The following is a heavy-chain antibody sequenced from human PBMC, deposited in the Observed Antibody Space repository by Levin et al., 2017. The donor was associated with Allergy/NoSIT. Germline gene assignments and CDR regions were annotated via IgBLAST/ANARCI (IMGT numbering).Heavy chain of an antibody. D-gene: IGHD3-9*01. J-gene: IGHJ6*02. Sequence: SETLSLTCTVSGGSISSYYWSWIRQPAGKGLEWIGRIYTSGSTNYNPSLKSRVTMSVDTSKNQFSLKLSSVTAADTAVYYCARDLHYYHILTGYFYYYYGMDVWGQGTTVTVSS. CDR2: IYTSGST. CDR3: ARDLHYYHILTGYFYYYYGMDV. V-gene: IGHV4-4*07. CDR1: GGSISSYY.